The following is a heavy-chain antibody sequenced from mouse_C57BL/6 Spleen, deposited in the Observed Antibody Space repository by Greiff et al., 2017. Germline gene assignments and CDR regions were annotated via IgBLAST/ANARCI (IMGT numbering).Heavy chain of an antibody. CDR2: IYPGDGDT. CDR1: GYAFSSSW. CDR3: ARATVVAGGYFDV. Sequence: QVQLKESGPELVKPGASVKISCKASGYAFSSSWMNWVKQRPGKGLEWIGRIYPGDGDTNYNGKFKGKATLTADKSSSTAYMQLSSLTSEDSAVYFCARATVVAGGYFDVWGTGNTVTVSS. J-gene: IGHJ1*03. V-gene: IGHV1-82*01. D-gene: IGHD1-1*01.